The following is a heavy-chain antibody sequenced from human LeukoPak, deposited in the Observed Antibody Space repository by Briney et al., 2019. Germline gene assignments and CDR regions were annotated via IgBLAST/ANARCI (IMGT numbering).Heavy chain of an antibody. J-gene: IGHJ5*02. V-gene: IGHV7-4-1*02. CDR1: GYTFTNYY. D-gene: IGHD6-13*01. CDR2: INTNTGNP. Sequence: ASVKVSCKASGYTFTNYYIHWVRQAPGQGLEWMGWINTNTGNPTYAQGFTGRFVFSLDTSVSTAYLQISSLKAEDTAVYYCARDDGRYSSSWYGRENNWFDPWGQGTLVTVSS. CDR3: ARDDGRYSSSWYGRENNWFDP.